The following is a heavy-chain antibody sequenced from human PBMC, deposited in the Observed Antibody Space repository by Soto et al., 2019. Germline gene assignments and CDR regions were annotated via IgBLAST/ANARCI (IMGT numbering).Heavy chain of an antibody. V-gene: IGHV1-18*01. Sequence: QVQLVQSGAEVKKPGASVKVSCKASGYTFTSYGISWVRQAPGQGLEWMGWISAYNGNTNYAQKLQGRVTMTTDTSTSTAYMELRSLRSDDTAVYYCARGVGRYCSGGSCYGPPPFDYWGQGTLVTVSS. CDR2: ISAYNGNT. CDR3: ARGVGRYCSGGSCYGPPPFDY. CDR1: GYTFTSYG. J-gene: IGHJ4*02. D-gene: IGHD2-15*01.